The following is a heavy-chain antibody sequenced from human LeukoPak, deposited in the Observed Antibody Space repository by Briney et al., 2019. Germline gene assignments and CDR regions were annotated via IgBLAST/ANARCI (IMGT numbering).Heavy chain of an antibody. J-gene: IGHJ5*02. CDR2: ISSSSSYI. Sequence: PGGSLRLSRAASGFTFSSYSMNWVRQAPGKGLEWVSSISSSSSYIYYADSVKGRFTISRDNAKNSLYLQMNSLRAEDTAVYYCARSLPWSSTGFDPWGQGTLVTVSS. CDR3: ARSLPWSSTGFDP. CDR1: GFTFSSYS. D-gene: IGHD2-8*02. V-gene: IGHV3-21*01.